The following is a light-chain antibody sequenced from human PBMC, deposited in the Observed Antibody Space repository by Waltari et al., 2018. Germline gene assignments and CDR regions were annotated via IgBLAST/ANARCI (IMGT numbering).Light chain of an antibody. V-gene: IGLV1-40*01. CDR2: SNN. Sequence: QSVLTQPPSVSGAPGQSLTISCTGTSPNIGAGYDVHWYQQFPGTAPKLLIYSNNNRPSGVPGRFSASKSGTSASLAITGLQAEDEADYYCQSYDKLLSGSLFGGGTKLTV. CDR3: QSYDKLLSGSL. CDR1: SPNIGAGYD. J-gene: IGLJ3*02.